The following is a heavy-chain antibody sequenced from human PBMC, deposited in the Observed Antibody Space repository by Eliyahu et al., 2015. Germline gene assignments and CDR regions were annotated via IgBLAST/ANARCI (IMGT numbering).Heavy chain of an antibody. CDR3: ARTKMYYYDSSGHSGTYYFDY. J-gene: IGHJ4*02. D-gene: IGHD3-22*01. CDR2: IDWDDDK. Sequence: XVTXRESGPALVKPTQTLTLTCTFSGFSLSTXGXCXSWIRQPPGKALEWLARIDWDDDKYYSTSLKTRLTISKDTSKNQVVLTMTNMDPVDTATYYCARTKMYYYDSSGHSGTYYFDYWGQGTLVTVSS. CDR1: GFSLSTXGXC. V-gene: IGHV2-70*15.